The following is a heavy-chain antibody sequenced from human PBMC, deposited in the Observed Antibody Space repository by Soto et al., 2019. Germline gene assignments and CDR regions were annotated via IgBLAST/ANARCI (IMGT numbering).Heavy chain of an antibody. V-gene: IGHV1-2*04. CDR3: ARAATSGSGLNPIEYGMDV. Sequence: ASVKVSCKASGYTFTGYYMHWVRQAPGQGLEWMGWINPNSGGTNYAQKFQGWVTMTRDTSRSPAYMELSRLRSDDTAVYYCARAATSGSGLNPIEYGMDVWGQGTTVTVSS. D-gene: IGHD6-25*01. J-gene: IGHJ6*02. CDR1: GYTFTGYY. CDR2: INPNSGGT.